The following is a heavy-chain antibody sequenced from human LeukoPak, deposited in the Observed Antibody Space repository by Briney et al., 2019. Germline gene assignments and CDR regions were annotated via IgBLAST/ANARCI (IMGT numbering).Heavy chain of an antibody. J-gene: IGHJ3*02. V-gene: IGHV3-30*02. CDR2: IRYDGSDK. CDR3: ARDMDSSGYYPPDAFDI. CDR1: GLTFSSYG. Sequence: GGSLRLSCAPSGLTFSSYGMHWVRRAPGKGLEWVAFIRYDGSDKHYADSVKGRFTISRDNAKNTLYLQMNSLRAEDTAVYYCARDMDSSGYYPPDAFDIWGQGTMVTVSS. D-gene: IGHD3-22*01.